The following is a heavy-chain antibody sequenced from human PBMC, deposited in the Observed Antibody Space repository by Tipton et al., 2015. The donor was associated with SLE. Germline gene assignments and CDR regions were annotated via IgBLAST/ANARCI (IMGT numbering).Heavy chain of an antibody. D-gene: IGHD6-13*01. CDR1: GFTFSDHY. V-gene: IGHV3-23*01. CDR2: ITGSGGYT. CDR3: AKGGGSSWVGYDAFDI. J-gene: IGHJ3*02. Sequence: SLRLSCAASGFTFSDHYMDWVRQAPGKGLEWVSGITGSGGYTYYADSVKDRLTISRDNSKNTLFLQMSSLRVEDTAVYFCAKGGGSSWVGYDAFDIWGQGTMVTVSS.